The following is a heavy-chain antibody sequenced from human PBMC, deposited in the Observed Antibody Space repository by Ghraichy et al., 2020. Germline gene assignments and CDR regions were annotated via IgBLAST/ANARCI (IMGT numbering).Heavy chain of an antibody. V-gene: IGHV5-10-1*01. Sequence: GESLNISCKGSGYSFTSYWISWVRQMPGKGLEWMGRIDPSDSYTNYSPSFQGHVTISADKSISTAYLQWSSLKASDTAMYYCARQGDYGDQTYYYYYMDVWGKGTTVTVSS. CDR2: IDPSDSYT. CDR1: GYSFTSYW. J-gene: IGHJ6*03. D-gene: IGHD4-17*01. CDR3: ARQGDYGDQTYYYYYMDV.